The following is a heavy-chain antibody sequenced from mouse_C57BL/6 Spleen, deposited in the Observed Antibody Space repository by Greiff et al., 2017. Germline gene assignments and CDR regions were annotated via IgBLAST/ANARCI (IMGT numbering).Heavy chain of an antibody. V-gene: IGHV1-19*01. CDR3: ARGIYYGNCYAMDY. Sequence: VQLKQSGPVLVKPGASVKMSCKASGYTFTDYYMNWVKQSHGKSLEWIGVINPYNGGTSYNQKFKGKATLTVDKSSSTAYMELNSLTSEDSAVYYCARGIYYGNCYAMDYWGQGTSVTVSS. CDR1: GYTFTDYY. J-gene: IGHJ4*01. CDR2: INPYNGGT. D-gene: IGHD2-1*01.